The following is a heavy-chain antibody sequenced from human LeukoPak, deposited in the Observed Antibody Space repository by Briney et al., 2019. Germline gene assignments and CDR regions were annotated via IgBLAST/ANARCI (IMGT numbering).Heavy chain of an antibody. Sequence: GGSLRLSCAASVFTVSSNYMSWVRQAPGKGLEWVSVIYSGGSTYYAGSVKGRFTISRDNSKNTVYLQMNSLRAEDTAVYYCVRVDDYGDYPYYFDSWGQGTLVTVSS. D-gene: IGHD4-17*01. J-gene: IGHJ4*02. V-gene: IGHV3-53*01. CDR2: IYSGGST. CDR1: VFTVSSNY. CDR3: VRVDDYGDYPYYFDS.